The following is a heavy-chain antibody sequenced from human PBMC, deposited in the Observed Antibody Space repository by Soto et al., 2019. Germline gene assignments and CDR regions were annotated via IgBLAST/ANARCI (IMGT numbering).Heavy chain of an antibody. J-gene: IGHJ6*02. CDR1: GYTFTSYG. D-gene: IGHD3-10*01. V-gene: IGHV1-18*04. CDR3: ARDLGTMVRGVLYYYGMDV. Sequence: GASVKVSCKASGYTFTSYGISWVRQAPGQGLEWMGWISAYNGNTNYAQKLQGRVTMTTDTSTSTAYMELRSLRSDDTAVYYCARDLGTMVRGVLYYYGMDVWGQGTTVTV. CDR2: ISAYNGNT.